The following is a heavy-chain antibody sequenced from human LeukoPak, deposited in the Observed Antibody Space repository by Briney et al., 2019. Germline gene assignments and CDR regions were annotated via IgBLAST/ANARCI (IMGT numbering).Heavy chain of an antibody. CDR1: GGSISSYY. D-gene: IGHD1-14*01. J-gene: IGHJ5*02. Sequence: ASETLSLPCTVSGGSISSYYTSWIRQPPGKGLEWIGYIYYSGSTNYNPSLKSRVTISVDTSKNQFSLKLSSVTAAETAVYYCARYGLARAGRWFDPWGQGTLVTVSS. CDR2: IYYSGST. CDR3: ARYGLARAGRWFDP. V-gene: IGHV4-59*01.